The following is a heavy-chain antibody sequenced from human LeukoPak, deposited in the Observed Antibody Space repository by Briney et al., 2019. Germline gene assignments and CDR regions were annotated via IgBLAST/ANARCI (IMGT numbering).Heavy chain of an antibody. V-gene: IGHV3-23*01. CDR1: GFTFSSYA. CDR3: AKVWSYDYVWGSYRPYFDY. D-gene: IGHD3-16*02. Sequence: GGSLRLSCAASGFTFSSYAMSWVRQAPGKGLEWVSAISGSGGSTYYADSVKGRFTISRDNSKNTLYLQMNSLRAEDTAVYYCAKVWSYDYVWGSYRPYFDYWGQGTLVTVS. J-gene: IGHJ4*02. CDR2: ISGSGGST.